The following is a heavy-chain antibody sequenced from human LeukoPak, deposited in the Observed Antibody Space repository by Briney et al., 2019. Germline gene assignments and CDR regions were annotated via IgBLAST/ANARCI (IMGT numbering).Heavy chain of an antibody. Sequence: PGGSLRLSCAASGFTFSSYGMHWVRQAPGKGLEWVAFIRYDGSNKYYADSVKGRFTISRDNSKNTLYLQMNSLRAEDTAVYYCAKDSYPVREGQGDAFDIWGQGTMVTVSS. CDR1: GFTFSSYG. CDR2: IRYDGSNK. V-gene: IGHV3-30*02. J-gene: IGHJ3*02. CDR3: AKDSYPVREGQGDAFDI. D-gene: IGHD3-16*01.